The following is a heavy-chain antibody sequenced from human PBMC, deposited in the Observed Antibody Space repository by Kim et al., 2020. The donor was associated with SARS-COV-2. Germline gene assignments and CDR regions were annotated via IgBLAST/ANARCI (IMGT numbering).Heavy chain of an antibody. CDR1: GFTFGDYF. CDR2: VTGSESAT. CDR3: ARVSSSWSVR. J-gene: IGHJ4*02. V-gene: IGHV3-11*01. Sequence: GGSLRLSCAASGFTFGDYFMSWIRQAPGKGLEWISFVTGSESATYYADSVKGRFTISRDNAKNLLHLQMNSLRVEDTALYYCARVSSSWSVRWGKGTLVT. D-gene: IGHD6-13*01.